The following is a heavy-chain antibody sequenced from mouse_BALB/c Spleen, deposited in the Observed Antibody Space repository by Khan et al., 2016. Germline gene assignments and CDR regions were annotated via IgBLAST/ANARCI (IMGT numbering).Heavy chain of an antibody. Sequence: VQLQQPGAELVKPGASVKLSCTASGFYIKDTHMHWVKQRPEQGLEWIGRIYPANGNTKYDPKFQGKATITAETSSNTAYLQLSSLTSEDTAVNYCASLLSYSALASCGPGTSVTVSS. CDR3: ASLLSYSALAS. V-gene: IGHV14-3*02. J-gene: IGHJ4*01. CDR2: IYPANGNT. CDR1: GFYIKDTH. D-gene: IGHD2-10*01.